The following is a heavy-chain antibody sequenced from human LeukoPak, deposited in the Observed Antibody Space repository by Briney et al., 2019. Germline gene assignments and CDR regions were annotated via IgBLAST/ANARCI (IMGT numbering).Heavy chain of an antibody. CDR2: ISGFGGST. CDR3: AKIRNPVGFGELLGNFDL. D-gene: IGHD3-10*01. J-gene: IGHJ2*01. V-gene: IGHV3-23*01. Sequence: GGSLRLSCAASGFTFSTYSMTWVRQAPGKGLEWVSSISGFGGSTYSADSVKGRFTISRDNSKSTLYLQMNSLRADDTAIYYCAKIRNPVGFGELLGNFDLWGRGTLVTVSS. CDR1: GFTFSTYS.